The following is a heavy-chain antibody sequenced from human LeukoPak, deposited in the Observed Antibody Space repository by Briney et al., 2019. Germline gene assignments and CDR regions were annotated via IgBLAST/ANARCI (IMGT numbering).Heavy chain of an antibody. D-gene: IGHD1-7*01. Sequence: GGSLRLSCVVSEFPFSKFCMSWFRQAPGKGLEWISYICSDSRIIHYADSVKGRFTISRDNGKNSLYLQMNSLRAEDTAVYYCARDFGNTGFDYWGQGTLVTVSS. CDR1: EFPFSKFC. CDR2: ICSDSRII. V-gene: IGHV3-11*01. J-gene: IGHJ4*02. CDR3: ARDFGNTGFDY.